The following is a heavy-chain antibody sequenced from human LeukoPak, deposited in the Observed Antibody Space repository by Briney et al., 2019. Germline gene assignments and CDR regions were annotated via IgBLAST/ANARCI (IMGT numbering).Heavy chain of an antibody. CDR1: GFTFSSYA. V-gene: IGHV3-23*01. CDR3: AKAYYYDSSGYPNDY. Sequence: GGSLRLSCAASGFTFSSYAMSWVRQAPGKGLEWVSDISGSGGSTYYADSVKGRFTISRDNSKNTLYLQMNSLRAEDTAVYYCAKAYYYDSSGYPNDYWGQGTLVTVSS. CDR2: ISGSGGST. J-gene: IGHJ4*02. D-gene: IGHD3-22*01.